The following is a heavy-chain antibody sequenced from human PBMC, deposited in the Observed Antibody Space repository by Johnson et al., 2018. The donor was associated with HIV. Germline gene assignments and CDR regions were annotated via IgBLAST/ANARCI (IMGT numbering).Heavy chain of an antibody. CDR3: AKKQAAAGTGGGAFDI. CDR1: GFSFSTYG. D-gene: IGHD6-13*01. Sequence: QVQLVESGGGVVQPGGSLRLSCAASGFSFSTYGMHWVRQAPGKGLKWVSFIRYDGSNKYYADSVKGRLTISRDNSKNTLYLQMNSLRTEDTAVYYCAKKQAAAGTGGGAFDIWGQGTMVTVSS. J-gene: IGHJ3*02. V-gene: IGHV3-30*02. CDR2: IRYDGSNK.